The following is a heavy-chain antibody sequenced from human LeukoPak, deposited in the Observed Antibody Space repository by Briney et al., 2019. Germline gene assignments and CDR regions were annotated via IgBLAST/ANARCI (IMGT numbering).Heavy chain of an antibody. CDR3: AKDMLVTTLDY. CDR1: GFTLSNYW. Sequence: GGSLRLSCSASGFTLSNYWIHWVRQAPGKGLVWVSRINTDGSSTNYADSVRGRFTVSRDNAKNTLYLQMNSLRAEDTAVYYCAKDMLVTTLDYWGQGTLVTVSS. CDR2: INTDGSST. J-gene: IGHJ4*02. D-gene: IGHD4-17*01. V-gene: IGHV3-74*01.